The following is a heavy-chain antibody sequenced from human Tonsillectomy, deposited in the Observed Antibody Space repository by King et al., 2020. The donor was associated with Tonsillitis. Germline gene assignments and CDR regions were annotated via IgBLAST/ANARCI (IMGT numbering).Heavy chain of an antibody. Sequence: VQLVESGGGLVQPGGSLKLSCAASGFTFSNSRIHWVRQASGKGLEWVGRIRTKLNNHATTYSASGKGRFTISRDDSKKTGYLQMNSLKTEDTALYYCTTLRYCDSNGCFDYWGRGTLVTVSS. CDR1: GFTFSNSR. J-gene: IGHJ4*02. CDR2: IRTKLNNHAT. D-gene: IGHD2/OR15-2a*01. CDR3: TTLRYCDSNGCFDY. V-gene: IGHV3-73*02.